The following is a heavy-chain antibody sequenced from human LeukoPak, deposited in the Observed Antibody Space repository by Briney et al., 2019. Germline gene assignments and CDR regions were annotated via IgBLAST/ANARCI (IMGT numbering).Heavy chain of an antibody. V-gene: IGHV3-48*04. J-gene: IGHJ4*02. Sequence: GGSLRLSCAASGFTFSSYSMNWVRQAPGKGLEWLSYINVLGTTIYYADSVKGRFTISRDNSKSSLFLQMNSLRAEDTAVYYCATQTAIRRGAHWGQGTLVTVSS. CDR2: INVLGTTI. CDR3: ATQTAIRRGAH. CDR1: GFTFSSYS. D-gene: IGHD1-26*01.